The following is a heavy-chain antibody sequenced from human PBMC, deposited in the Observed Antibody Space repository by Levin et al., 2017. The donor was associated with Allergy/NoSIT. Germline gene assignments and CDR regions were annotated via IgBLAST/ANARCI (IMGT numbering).Heavy chain of an antibody. J-gene: IGHJ4*02. Sequence: ESGPTLVKPTQTLTLTCTFSGFSLSTSGVGVGWIRQPPGKALEWLALIYWDDDKRYSPSLKSRLTITKDTSKNQVVLTMTNMDPVDTATYYCAHSPEADLGVAGTSFDYWGQGTLVTVSS. CDR1: GFSLSTSGVG. D-gene: IGHD6-19*01. CDR2: IYWDDDK. V-gene: IGHV2-5*02. CDR3: AHSPEADLGVAGTSFDY.